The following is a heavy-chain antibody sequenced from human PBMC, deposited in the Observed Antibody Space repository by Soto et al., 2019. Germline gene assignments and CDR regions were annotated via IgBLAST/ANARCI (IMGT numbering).Heavy chain of an antibody. Sequence: GGSLRLSCAASGFTFSSYSMNWVRQAPGKGLEWVSYISSSSSTIYYADSVKGRFTISRDNAKNSLYLQMNSLRDEDTAVYYCARDGGYCTNGVCYTNWFDPWGQGTLVTVSS. CDR1: GFTFSSYS. V-gene: IGHV3-48*02. J-gene: IGHJ5*02. D-gene: IGHD2-8*01. CDR3: ARDGGYCTNGVCYTNWFDP. CDR2: ISSSSSTI.